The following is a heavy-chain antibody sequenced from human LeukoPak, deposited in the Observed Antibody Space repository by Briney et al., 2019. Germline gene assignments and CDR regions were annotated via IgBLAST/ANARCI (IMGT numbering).Heavy chain of an antibody. J-gene: IGHJ6*02. CDR3: ARGKGIAVAGRPPNYCYYGMDV. CDR1: GYTFTGYY. D-gene: IGHD6-19*01. CDR2: INPNSGGT. V-gene: IGHV1-2*02. Sequence: GASVKVSCKASGYTFTGYYMHWVRQAPGQGLEWMGWINPNSGGTNYAQKFQGRVTMTRDTSISTAYMELSRLRSDDTAVYYCARGKGIAVAGRPPNYCYYGMDVWGQGTTVTVSS.